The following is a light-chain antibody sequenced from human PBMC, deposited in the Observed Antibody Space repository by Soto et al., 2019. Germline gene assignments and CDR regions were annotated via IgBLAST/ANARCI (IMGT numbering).Light chain of an antibody. CDR2: DAS. CDR1: QSVTSW. J-gene: IGKJ1*01. CDR3: HHYNSYPGT. Sequence: DVQMTQSPSTLSASVGDRVTITCRASQSVTSWLAWYQQKPGKAPKVLIYDASSLESGVPSRFSGSGSGTEFTLTISSLHPDVFATYYCHHYNSYPGTFGQGTKVEIK. V-gene: IGKV1-5*01.